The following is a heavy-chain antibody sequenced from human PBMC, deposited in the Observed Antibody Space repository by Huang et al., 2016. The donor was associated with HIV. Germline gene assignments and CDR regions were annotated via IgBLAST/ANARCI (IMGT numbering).Heavy chain of an antibody. CDR1: GFNFKNYW. J-gene: IGHJ3*02. CDR3: ATNLQIVVVPPDMGYDAFDM. V-gene: IGHV3-7*01. Sequence: DEHLVESGGGLVQPGGSVTITCEVSGFNFKNYWMNWVRQAPGKGLEWVANRRGDGSEKNYVDSVKGRFTSFRDNAKNLLYLQMKSLRAEDTSVYYCATNLQIVVVPPDMGYDAFDMWGQGTMVTVSS. CDR2: RRGDGSEK. D-gene: IGHD2-2*01.